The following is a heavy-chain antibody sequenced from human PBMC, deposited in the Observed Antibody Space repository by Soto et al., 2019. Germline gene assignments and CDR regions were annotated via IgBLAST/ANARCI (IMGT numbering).Heavy chain of an antibody. V-gene: IGHV3-53*01. CDR3: ARDDYGLDV. CDR1: GFTVDSNY. Sequence: PGGSLRLSCAVSGFTVDSNYMSWVRQAPGKGLEWVAVMRDTGRTNYADFVEGRFTISGDDSKNMVFLQMNRLRAGDTAVYYCARDDYGLDVWGQGTTVTVSS. CDR2: MRDTGRT. J-gene: IGHJ6*02.